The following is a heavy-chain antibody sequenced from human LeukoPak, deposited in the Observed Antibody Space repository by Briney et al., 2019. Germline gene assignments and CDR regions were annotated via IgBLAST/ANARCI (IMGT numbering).Heavy chain of an antibody. CDR1: GFTVSSNY. CDR2: MYRCSNT. D-gene: IGHD3-9*01. CDR3: ARGLTYYDILTGYYNGYYFDY. Sequence: GGSLRLSCAASGFTVSSNYMSWVRQAPGKGLEWVSVMYRCSNTYYADSVKGRFTISRHNSKNTLYLQMNSLRAEDTAVYYCARGLTYYDILTGYYNGYYFDYWGQGTLVTVSS. J-gene: IGHJ4*02. V-gene: IGHV3-53*04.